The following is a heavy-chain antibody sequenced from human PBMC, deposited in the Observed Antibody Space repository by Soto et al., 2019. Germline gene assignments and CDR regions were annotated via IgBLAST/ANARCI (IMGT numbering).Heavy chain of an antibody. D-gene: IGHD3-10*01. Sequence: QVQLQESGPGLVKPSETLSLTCTVSGGSINSFYWTWIRQPAGKGLEWIGRIYSTGSTYYNPSLNSRVFMSVDTSKNHFSLDLSSVTAADTAIYYCARDEGYFYGSGSSQGYFQFWGQGTLVSVSS. CDR1: GGSINSFY. J-gene: IGHJ1*01. CDR3: ARDEGYFYGSGSSQGYFQF. CDR2: IYSTGST. V-gene: IGHV4-4*07.